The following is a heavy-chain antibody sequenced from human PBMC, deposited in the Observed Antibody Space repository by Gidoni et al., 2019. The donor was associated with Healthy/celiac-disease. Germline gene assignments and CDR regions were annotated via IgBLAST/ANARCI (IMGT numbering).Heavy chain of an antibody. CDR2: ISGSGGST. CDR3: AKDYIIVVVTATFDY. D-gene: IGHD2-21*02. V-gene: IGHV3-23*01. J-gene: IGHJ4*02. CDR1: GFTFSSYA. Sequence: EVQLLESGGGLVQPGGSLRLSCAASGFTFSSYAMSWVRQAPGKGLGWVSAISGSGGSTYYADSVKGRFTISRDNSKNTLYLQMNSLRAEDTAVYYCAKDYIIVVVTATFDYWGQGTLVTVSS.